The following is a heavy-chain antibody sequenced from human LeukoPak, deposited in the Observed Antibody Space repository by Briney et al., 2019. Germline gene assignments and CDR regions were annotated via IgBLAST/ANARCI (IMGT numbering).Heavy chain of an antibody. CDR3: SNGIYDKSY. Sequence: PGGSLRLSCAASGFTFSRYWMAWVRQAPRKGLEWVANIKQDGSEAVYVDSVRGRFTISRGNAKNSLYLQMNSLRVEDTAMYYCSNGIYDKSYWGQGTLVTVSS. J-gene: IGHJ4*02. V-gene: IGHV3-7*01. D-gene: IGHD2-8*01. CDR2: IKQDGSEA. CDR1: GFTFSRYW.